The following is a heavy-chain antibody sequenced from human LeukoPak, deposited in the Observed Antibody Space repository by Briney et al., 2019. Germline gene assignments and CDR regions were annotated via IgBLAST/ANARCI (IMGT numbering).Heavy chain of an antibody. CDR1: GYTFSTYG. V-gene: IGHV1-18*01. CDR3: ARDASVTTNDAFDM. D-gene: IGHD4-17*01. J-gene: IGHJ3*02. CDR2: ISGYNGNT. Sequence: ASVKVSCKTSGYTFSTYGISWVRQAPGQGLEWMGWISGYNGNTNYAQKFQGRVTVTTDTSTSTAYMELRSLRSDDTAVYYCARDASVTTNDAFDMWGQGTMVTVSS.